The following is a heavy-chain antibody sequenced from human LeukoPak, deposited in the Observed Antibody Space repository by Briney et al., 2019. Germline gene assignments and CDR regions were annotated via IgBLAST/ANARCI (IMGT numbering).Heavy chain of an antibody. V-gene: IGHV3-30-3*01. CDR2: ISYDGSNK. Sequence: GGSLRLSGAASGFTFSSYAMHWVRQAPGKGLEWVAVISYDGSNKYYADSVKGRFTISRDNSKNTLYLQMNSLRAEDTAVYYCARDNDYWGQGTLVTVSS. CDR1: GFTFSSYA. CDR3: ARDNDY. J-gene: IGHJ4*02.